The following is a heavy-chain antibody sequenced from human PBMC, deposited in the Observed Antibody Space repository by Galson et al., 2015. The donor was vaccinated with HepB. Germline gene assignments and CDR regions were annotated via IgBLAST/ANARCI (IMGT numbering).Heavy chain of an antibody. J-gene: IGHJ3*02. V-gene: IGHV3-7*03. D-gene: IGHD3-22*01. Sequence: SLRLSCAASGFTFSSYWMSWVRQAPGKGLEWVANIKQDGSEKYYVDSVKGRFTISRDNAKNSLYLQINSLRAEDTAVYYCARGGSWYYYDSSGWDAFDIWGQGTMVTVSS. CDR1: GFTFSSYW. CDR2: IKQDGSEK. CDR3: ARGGSWYYYDSSGWDAFDI.